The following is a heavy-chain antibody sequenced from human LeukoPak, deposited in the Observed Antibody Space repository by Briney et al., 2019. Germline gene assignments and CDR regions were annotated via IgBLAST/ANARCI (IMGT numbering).Heavy chain of an antibody. V-gene: IGHV5-10-1*01. CDR3: ARFSPPYFSDSSGYSEYSQH. Sequence: GESLKISCKGSGYRFTSYWISWVRRMTGKGLEWMGRIDPSDSFTNYSPSFQGHVTISADKSINTSYLQWSSLKASDTAMYYCARFSPPYFSDSSGYSEYSQHWGQGTLVTVSS. CDR1: GYRFTSYW. J-gene: IGHJ1*01. D-gene: IGHD3-22*01. CDR2: IDPSDSFT.